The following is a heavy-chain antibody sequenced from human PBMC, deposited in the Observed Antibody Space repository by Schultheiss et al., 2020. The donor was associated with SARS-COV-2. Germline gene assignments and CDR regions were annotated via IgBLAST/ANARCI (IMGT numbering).Heavy chain of an antibody. CDR3: ARGGLYVVAARNFKFDY. CDR2: TNHSGST. J-gene: IGHJ4*02. V-gene: IGHV4-34*01. Sequence: SETLSLTCAVYGGSFSGYHWSWIRQPPGKGLEWIGETNHSGSTNYNPSLKSRVTISVDTSKKQFSLRLSSVTAADTAVYYCARGGLYVVAARNFKFDYWGQGTLVTVSS. CDR1: GGSFSGYH. D-gene: IGHD6-6*01.